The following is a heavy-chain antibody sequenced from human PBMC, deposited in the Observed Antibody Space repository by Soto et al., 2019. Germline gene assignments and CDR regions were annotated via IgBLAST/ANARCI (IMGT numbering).Heavy chain of an antibody. D-gene: IGHD3-3*01. CDR1: GGSFSGYY. CDR2: INHSGST. J-gene: IGHJ5*02. V-gene: IGHV4-34*01. CDR3: ARGRRVPALLEWNNWFDP. Sequence: QVQLQQWGAGLLKPSETLSLTCAVYGGSFSGYYWSWIRQPPGKGLEWIGEINHSGSTNYNPSLTSRVTISVDTSKNQFSLKLSSVTAADTAVYYCARGRRVPALLEWNNWFDPWGQGTLVTVSS.